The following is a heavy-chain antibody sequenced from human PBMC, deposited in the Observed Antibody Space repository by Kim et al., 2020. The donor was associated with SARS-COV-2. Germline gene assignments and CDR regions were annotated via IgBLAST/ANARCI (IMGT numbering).Heavy chain of an antibody. CDR3: ARANYDSSGYKRAWFDP. CDR1: GFTFSSYD. CDR2: IGTAGDT. J-gene: IGHJ5*02. D-gene: IGHD3-22*01. Sequence: GGSLRLSCAASGFTFSSYDMHWVRQATGKGLEWVSAIGTAGDTYYPGSVKGRFTISRENAKNSLYLQMNSLRAGDTAVYYCARANYDSSGYKRAWFDPWGQGTLVTVSS. V-gene: IGHV3-13*01.